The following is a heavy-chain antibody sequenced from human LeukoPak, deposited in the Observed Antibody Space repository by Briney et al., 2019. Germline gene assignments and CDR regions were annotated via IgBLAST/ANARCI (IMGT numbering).Heavy chain of an antibody. CDR3: AREGDVFGPFDS. V-gene: IGHV1-69*04. D-gene: IGHD3-16*01. J-gene: IGHJ4*02. CDR1: GNTFSSYA. CDR2: IVPVLEVT. Sequence: SVKVSCKASGNTFSSYAISWVQQAPGQGLEWLGRIVPVLEVTKYSQNLEGRVTITADKSTVTAYMEVNGLRPDDTAVYYCAREGDVFGPFDSWGQGTLVTVSS.